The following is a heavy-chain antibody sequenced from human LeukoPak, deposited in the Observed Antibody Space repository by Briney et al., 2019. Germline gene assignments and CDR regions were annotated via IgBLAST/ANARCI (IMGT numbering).Heavy chain of an antibody. CDR1: GGTFSSYA. J-gene: IGHJ4*02. Sequence: SVKVSCKASGGTFSSYAISWVRQAPGQGLEWMGGIIPIFGTANYAQKFQGRVTITADESTSTAYMELSSLRSEDTAVYYCARVKKELLQYFDYWGQGTLVTVSS. CDR2: IIPIFGTA. D-gene: IGHD1-26*01. V-gene: IGHV1-69*13. CDR3: ARVKKELLQYFDY.